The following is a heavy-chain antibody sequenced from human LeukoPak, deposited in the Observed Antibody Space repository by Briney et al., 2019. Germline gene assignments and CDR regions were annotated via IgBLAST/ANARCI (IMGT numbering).Heavy chain of an antibody. CDR2: IYYSGST. V-gene: IGHV4-39*01. J-gene: IGHJ4*02. CDR3: ARRGLAAASREDY. CDR1: GGSISGNSYY. Sequence: SETLSLTCTVSGGSISGNSYYWGWIRQPPGKGLEWIGSIYYSGSTYYNPSLKSRVTISVDTSKNQFSLKLSSVAAADTAVYYCARRGLAAASREDYWGQGTLVTVSS. D-gene: IGHD6-25*01.